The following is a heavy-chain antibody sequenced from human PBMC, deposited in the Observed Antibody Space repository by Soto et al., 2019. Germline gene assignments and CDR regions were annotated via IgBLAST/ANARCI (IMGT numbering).Heavy chain of an antibody. CDR1: GFTFSSYD. CDR2: IDTAGDT. V-gene: IGHV3-13*01. CDR3: ARASLGTYYGMDV. J-gene: IGHJ6*02. Sequence: EVQLVESGGGLVQPGGSLRLSCAASGFTFSSYDMHWVRQATGKGLEWVSAIDTAGDTDYRDSVKGRFTISRENAKKSLYLQMNSLRAGDTAIYYCARASLGTYYGMDVWGQGTTVTVSS.